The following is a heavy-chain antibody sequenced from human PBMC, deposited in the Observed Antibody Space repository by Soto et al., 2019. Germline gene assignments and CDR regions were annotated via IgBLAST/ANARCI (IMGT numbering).Heavy chain of an antibody. V-gene: IGHV3-30*18. D-gene: IGHD2-2*01. J-gene: IGHJ4*02. CDR1: GFTFSSYG. Sequence: QVQLVESGGGVVQPGRSLRLSCAASGFTFSSYGMHWVRQAPGQGLEWVAVISYDGSNKYYADSVKGRFTISRDNSKNTLYLQMNSLRAEDTAVYYCANPSSTMPTGWGQGTLVTVSS. CDR3: ANPSSTMPTG. CDR2: ISYDGSNK.